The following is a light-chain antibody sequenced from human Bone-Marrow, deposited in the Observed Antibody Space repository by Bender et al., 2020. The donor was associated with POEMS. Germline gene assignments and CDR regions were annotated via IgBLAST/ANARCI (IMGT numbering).Light chain of an antibody. J-gene: IGLJ3*02. CDR1: SSDVGGYDY. V-gene: IGLV2-14*03. CDR2: NVS. Sequence: QSALTQPASVSGSPGQSITIPCTGTSSDVGGYDYVSWYQQYPGKAPKLLIYNVSNRPSGVSNRFSGSKSGNTASLTISGLQAEDEADYYCSSYTRITTLVFGRGTKLTVL. CDR3: SSYTRITTLV.